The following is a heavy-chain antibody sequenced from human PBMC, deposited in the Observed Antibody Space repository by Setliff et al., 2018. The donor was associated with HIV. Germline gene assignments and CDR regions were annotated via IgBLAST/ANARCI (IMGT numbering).Heavy chain of an antibody. Sequence: PSETLSLTCTVSGGSISSHYWSWIRQPPGKGLEWIGYISYSGSTNYNPPLKSRVTISVDTSKKQFSLKLTSVTAADTAVYYCARATWNSVDYWGQGTLVTVSS. J-gene: IGHJ4*02. V-gene: IGHV4-59*11. CDR3: ARATWNSVDY. D-gene: IGHD1-7*01. CDR2: ISYSGST. CDR1: GGSISSHY.